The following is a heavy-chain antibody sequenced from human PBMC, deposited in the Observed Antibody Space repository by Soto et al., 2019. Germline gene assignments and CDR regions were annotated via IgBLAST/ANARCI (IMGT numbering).Heavy chain of an antibody. D-gene: IGHD2-15*01. CDR3: AKDLVGGPDY. V-gene: IGHV3-48*01. CDR1: GFSLYNYS. J-gene: IGHJ4*02. CDR2: ISLSSANI. Sequence: GVSMRLSCTAAGFSLYNYSMDCVRQAPGQGLEWVSYISLSSANIHYADSVKGRFTISRDNSKNTLYLQMNSLRAEDTSVYYCAKDLVGGPDYWGQGTLVTVSS.